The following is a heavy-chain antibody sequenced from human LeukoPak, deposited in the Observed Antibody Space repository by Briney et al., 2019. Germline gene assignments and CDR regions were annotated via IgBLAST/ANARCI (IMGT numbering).Heavy chain of an antibody. CDR1: GGTFSSYA. Sequence: ASVKVSCKASGGTFSSYAISWVRQAPGQGLEWMGRIIPIFGTANYAQKFQGRVTITTDESTSTAYMELSSLRSEDTAVYYCARETGSSGNYFDYWGQGTLVTVSS. J-gene: IGHJ4*02. CDR2: IIPIFGTA. CDR3: ARETGSSGNYFDY. V-gene: IGHV1-69*05. D-gene: IGHD3-10*01.